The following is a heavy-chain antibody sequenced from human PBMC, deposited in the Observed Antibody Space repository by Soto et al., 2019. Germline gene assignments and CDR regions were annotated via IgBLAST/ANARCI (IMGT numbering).Heavy chain of an antibody. CDR2: IYPGDSDT. V-gene: IGHV5-51*01. D-gene: IGHD6-13*01. Sequence: GESLKISCQGSGYSFTSYWIGWVRQMPGKGLEWMGIIYPGDSDTRYSPSFQGQVTISADKSISTAYLQWSSLKASDTAMYYCARRPRIAAAGTLYYFDYWGQGTLVTVSS. J-gene: IGHJ4*02. CDR3: ARRPRIAAAGTLYYFDY. CDR1: GYSFTSYW.